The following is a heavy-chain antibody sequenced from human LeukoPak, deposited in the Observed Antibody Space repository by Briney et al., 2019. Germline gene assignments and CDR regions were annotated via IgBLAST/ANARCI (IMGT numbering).Heavy chain of an antibody. V-gene: IGHV5-51*01. CDR2: IYPSDSDT. CDR1: GYTFTTYW. CDR3: ARTKYDVLTGRFSYFDL. J-gene: IGHJ2*01. D-gene: IGHD3-9*01. Sequence: KVSCKASGYTFTTYWIGWVRQMPGKGLEWMGIIYPSDSDTKYSPSFQGRVTISADKSISTAYLERSSLQASDTAMYYCARTKYDVLTGRFSYFDLWGRGTLVTVSS.